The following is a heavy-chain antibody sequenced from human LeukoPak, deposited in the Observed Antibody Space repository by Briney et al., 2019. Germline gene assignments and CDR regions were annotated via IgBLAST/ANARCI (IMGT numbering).Heavy chain of an antibody. CDR3: AKSAFIVVVPAAMYY. Sequence: GGSLSLSCAASGFTFSSYELNWVGQAPGKGLERVAYISSSGSTTYYADAVKGRFTISRDNAKNSLYLQMNSLRAKDTAVYDCAKSAFIVVVPAAMYYWGQGTLVTVSS. CDR1: GFTFSSYE. J-gene: IGHJ4*02. CDR2: ISSSGSTT. D-gene: IGHD2-2*01. V-gene: IGHV3-48*03.